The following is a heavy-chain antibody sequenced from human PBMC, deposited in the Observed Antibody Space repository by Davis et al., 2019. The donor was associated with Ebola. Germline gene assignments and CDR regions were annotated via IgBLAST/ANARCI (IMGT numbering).Heavy chain of an antibody. Sequence: GSLRLSCTVSGGSISSYYWRWIRQPPGKGLEWIGYIYYSGSINYNPSLKSRVTISVDTSKNQFSLKLSSVTAADTAVYYCASATYYYDSSGYYPFDYWGQGTLVTVSS. D-gene: IGHD3-22*01. CDR3: ASATYYYDSSGYYPFDY. CDR2: IYYSGSI. J-gene: IGHJ4*02. V-gene: IGHV4-59*01. CDR1: GGSISSYY.